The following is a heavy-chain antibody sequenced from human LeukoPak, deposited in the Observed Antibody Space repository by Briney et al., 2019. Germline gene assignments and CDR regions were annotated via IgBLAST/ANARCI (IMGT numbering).Heavy chain of an antibody. D-gene: IGHD6-13*01. CDR3: AREAAARETNWFDP. J-gene: IGHJ5*02. Sequence: KPSETLSLTCTVSGGSISSYYWSWIRQPAGKGLEWIGRIYTSGSTNYNPSLKSRVTMSVDTSKNQFSLKLSSVTAADTAVYYCAREAAARETNWFDPWGQGTLVTVSS. CDR1: GGSISSYY. V-gene: IGHV4-4*07. CDR2: IYTSGST.